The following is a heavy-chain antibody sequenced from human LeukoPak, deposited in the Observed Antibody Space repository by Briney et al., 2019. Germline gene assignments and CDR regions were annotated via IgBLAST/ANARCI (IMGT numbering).Heavy chain of an antibody. CDR3: AREASTDMVTFFDY. CDR2: IYSGGST. Sequence: GGSLRLSCAASGFTVSSNYMSWVRQAPGKGLEWVSVIYSGGSTYYADSVKGRFTISRDNSKNTLYLQMNSLRAEDTAVYYCAREASTDMVTFFDYWGQGTLVTVSS. V-gene: IGHV3-53*01. CDR1: GFTVSSNY. D-gene: IGHD5-18*01. J-gene: IGHJ4*02.